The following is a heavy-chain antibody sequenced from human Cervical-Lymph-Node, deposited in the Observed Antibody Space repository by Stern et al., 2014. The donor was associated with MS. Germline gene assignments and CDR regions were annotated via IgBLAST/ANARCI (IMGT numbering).Heavy chain of an antibody. V-gene: IGHV3-21*01. CDR2: ISSSSSYI. Sequence: VQLVESGGGLVKPGGSLRLSCAASGFTFSSYSMNWVRQAPGKGLEWVSSISSSSSYIYYADSVKGRFTISRDNAKNSLYLQMNSLRAEDTAVYYCARVKRRGGSSYFDYWGQGTLVTVSS. CDR1: GFTFSSYS. D-gene: IGHD1-26*01. CDR3: ARVKRRGGSSYFDY. J-gene: IGHJ4*02.